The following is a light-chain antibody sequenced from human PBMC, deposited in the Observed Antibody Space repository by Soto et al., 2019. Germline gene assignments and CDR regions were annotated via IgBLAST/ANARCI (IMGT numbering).Light chain of an antibody. CDR2: DVS. J-gene: IGLJ1*01. Sequence: QSVLTQPASVSGSPGQSITISCTGTSSDVGGYNYVSWYQQHPGKAPKLMIYDVSNRPSGVSNRFSGSKSGNTASLTISGLQAEYEADYYCSSYTSSSTPPYVFGTGTKLTVL. V-gene: IGLV2-14*01. CDR1: SSDVGGYNY. CDR3: SSYTSSSTPPYV.